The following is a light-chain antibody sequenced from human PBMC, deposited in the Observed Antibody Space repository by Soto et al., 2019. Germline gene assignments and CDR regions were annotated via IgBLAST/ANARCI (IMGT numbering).Light chain of an antibody. CDR1: QSVSSSY. V-gene: IGKV3-20*01. CDR2: GAS. CDR3: QQRASWPPFT. Sequence: EIVLTQSPGTLSLSPGERATLSCRASQSVSSSYLAWYQQKPGQAPRLLIYGASSRATGIPGRFSGSGSGTDFTLTIVGLEPEDFAIYYCQQRASWPPFTFGQGTKLEV. J-gene: IGKJ2*01.